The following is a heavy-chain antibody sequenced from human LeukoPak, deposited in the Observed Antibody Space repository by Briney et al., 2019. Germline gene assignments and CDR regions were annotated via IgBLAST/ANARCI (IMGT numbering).Heavy chain of an antibody. J-gene: IGHJ4*02. CDR2: ISGSGDNA. CDR1: GFTFSSHG. CDR3: AKVTYGSGTYGAFDY. Sequence: GGSLRLSCAASGFTFSSHGMSWVRQAPGKGLEWVSTISGSGDNAYYADSVKGRFTISRDNSKNTLYLQMNSLRAEDTAVYYCAKVTYGSGTYGAFDYWGQGTLVTVSS. V-gene: IGHV3-23*01. D-gene: IGHD3-10*01.